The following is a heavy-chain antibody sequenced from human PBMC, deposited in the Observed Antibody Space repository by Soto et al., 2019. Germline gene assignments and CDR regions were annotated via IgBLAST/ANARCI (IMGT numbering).Heavy chain of an antibody. D-gene: IGHD6-19*01. CDR1: GGSFSTYI. CDR2: TIPIIATA. J-gene: IGHJ4*01. Sequence: QVQLVQSGAEVKKPGSSVKVSCKASGGSFSTYIISWVRQAPGQGLEWMGGTIPIIATAQNAQKLQGRVTRNTDATTSTVYMNLTRIRSHDTAHYHCARGLFGQPWLEGFDTWCHETLVHFSS. CDR3: ARGLFGQPWLEGFDT. V-gene: IGHV1-69*16.